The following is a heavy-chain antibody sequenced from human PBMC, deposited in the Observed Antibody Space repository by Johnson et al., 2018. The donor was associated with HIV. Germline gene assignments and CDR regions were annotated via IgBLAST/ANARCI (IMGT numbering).Heavy chain of an antibody. D-gene: IGHD6-13*01. CDR3: ARSIAAAGTDAFDI. V-gene: IGHV3-7*05. CDR1: GFTFSSYW. J-gene: IGHJ3*02. Sequence: VKLLESGGGLVQPGGSLRLSCTASGFTFSSYWMSWVRQAPGKGLEWVANIKQDGSEKYYVDSVKGRFTISRDNAKNSLYLQMNSLRAEDKAVYYCARSIAAAGTDAFDIWGQGTMVTVSS. CDR2: IKQDGSEK.